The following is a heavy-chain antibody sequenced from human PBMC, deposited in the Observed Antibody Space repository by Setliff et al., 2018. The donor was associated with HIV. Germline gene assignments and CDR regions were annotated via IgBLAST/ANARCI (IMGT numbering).Heavy chain of an antibody. J-gene: IGHJ3*02. CDR3: AREVHGSGTKAFDI. CDR2: IGVAGDT. V-gene: IGHV3-13*01. Sequence: GESLKISCAASGFTFSEYEMHWVRQGARTGLEWVSAIGVAGDTFYGGSVKGRFTTSRENAKDSFYLQMNSLGAGDTAVYYCAREVHGSGTKAFDIWGQGTTVTVS. D-gene: IGHD3-10*01. CDR1: GFTFSEYE.